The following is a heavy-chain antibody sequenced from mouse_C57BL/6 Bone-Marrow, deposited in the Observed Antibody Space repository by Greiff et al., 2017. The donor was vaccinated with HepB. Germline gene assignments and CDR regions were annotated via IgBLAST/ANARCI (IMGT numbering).Heavy chain of an antibody. J-gene: IGHJ2*01. Sequence: QVQLKQPGAELVKPGASVKLSCKASGYTFTSYWMHWVKQRPGQGLEWIGMIHPNSGSTNYNEKFKSKATLTVDKSSSTAYMQLSSLTSEDSAVYYCTRRGIYDDALYYWGQGTTLTVSS. V-gene: IGHV1-64*01. CDR3: TRRGIYDDALYY. D-gene: IGHD2-3*01. CDR1: GYTFTSYW. CDR2: IHPNSGST.